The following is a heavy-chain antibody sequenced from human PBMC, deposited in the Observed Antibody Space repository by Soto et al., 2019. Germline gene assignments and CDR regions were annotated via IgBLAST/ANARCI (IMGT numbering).Heavy chain of an antibody. CDR3: ARHDNMTLGSNYLDA. J-gene: IGHJ4*02. Sequence: PSETLSLTCTVSGDSISSGGYYWTWIRQHPGKGLEWIGYNYYSGITYYNPSLKSRVTISLDTSKNQFSLKLSSVTAADTALYFCARHDNMTLGSNYLDAWGPGTLVTVSS. CDR2: NYYSGIT. D-gene: IGHD1-1*01. V-gene: IGHV4-31*03. CDR1: GDSISSGGYY.